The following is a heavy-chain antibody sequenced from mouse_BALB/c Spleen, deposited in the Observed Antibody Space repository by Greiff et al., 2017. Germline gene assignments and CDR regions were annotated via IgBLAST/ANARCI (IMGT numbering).Heavy chain of an antibody. CDR1: GFTFSSYA. V-gene: IGHV5-6-5*01. D-gene: IGHD1-1*01. J-gene: IGHJ3*01. CDR2: ISSGGST. Sequence: EVQLVESGGGLVKPGGSLKLSCAASGFTFSSYAMSWVRQTPEKRLEWVASISSGGSTYYPDSVKGRFTISRDNARNILYLQMSSLRSEDTAMYYCARSEIYYYGSSWLGFAYWGQGTLVTVSA. CDR3: ARSEIYYYGSSWLGFAY.